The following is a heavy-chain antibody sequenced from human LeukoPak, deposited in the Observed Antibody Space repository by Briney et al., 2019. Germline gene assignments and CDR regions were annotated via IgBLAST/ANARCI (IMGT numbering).Heavy chain of an antibody. D-gene: IGHD1-26*01. Sequence: GGSLRLSCAGSGFIFNNYWMHWVRRAPGKGLVWVSGINRDGSSTSYADSVKGRFTISRGNAKNTLYLQMNSLRAEDTAIYYCARDREPDCWGQGTLITVSS. CDR3: ARDREPDC. J-gene: IGHJ4*02. CDR2: INRDGSST. CDR1: GFIFNNYW. V-gene: IGHV3-74*01.